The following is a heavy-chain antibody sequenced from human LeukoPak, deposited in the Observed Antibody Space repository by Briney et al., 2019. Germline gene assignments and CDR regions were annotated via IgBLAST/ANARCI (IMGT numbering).Heavy chain of an antibody. D-gene: IGHD6-19*01. J-gene: IGHJ4*02. V-gene: IGHV3-30*02. Sequence: GGSLRLSCAASGFSVSDYGMHWVRQAPGKGLEWVAFMRHDEYREYYSDSVKGRFTISRDNSRNTLSLQMSSLRIDDAAVYYCAKTLGGWQYFDCWGQGTLVTVSS. CDR3: AKTLGGWQYFDC. CDR1: GFSVSDYG. CDR2: MRHDEYRE.